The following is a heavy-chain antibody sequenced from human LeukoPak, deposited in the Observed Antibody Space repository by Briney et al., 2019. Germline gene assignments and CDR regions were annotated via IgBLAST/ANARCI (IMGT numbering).Heavy chain of an antibody. Sequence: GASVKVSCKASGYTFTGYYMHWVRQAPGQGLEWMGWINPNSGGTNYAQKFQGRVAMTRDTSISTAYMELSRLRSGDTAVYYCARTLYIASAPGGFDYWGQGTLVTVSS. CDR1: GYTFTGYY. D-gene: IGHD3-16*01. J-gene: IGHJ4*02. CDR2: INPNSGGT. CDR3: ARTLYIASAPGGFDY. V-gene: IGHV1-2*02.